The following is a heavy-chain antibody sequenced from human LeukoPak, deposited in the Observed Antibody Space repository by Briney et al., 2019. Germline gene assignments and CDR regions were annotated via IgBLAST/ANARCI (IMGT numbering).Heavy chain of an antibody. J-gene: IGHJ4*02. CDR2: INPSGGST. V-gene: IGHV1-46*01. CDR3: ARDNKSGYSSGWTFDY. D-gene: IGHD6-19*01. CDR1: GYTFTNYY. Sequence: ASVKVSCKACGYTFTNYYIHWVRQAPGQGLEWMGIINPSGGSTSYAQKFQGRVTMTRDTSTSTAYMELSSLRSEDTAVYYCARDNKSGYSSGWTFDYWGQGTLVTVCS.